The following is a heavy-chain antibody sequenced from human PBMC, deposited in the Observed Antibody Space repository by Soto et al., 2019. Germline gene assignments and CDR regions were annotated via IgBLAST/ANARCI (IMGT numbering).Heavy chain of an antibody. CDR1: GFTFSTYA. J-gene: IGHJ4*02. D-gene: IGHD6-13*01. CDR2: ISGSGDNT. Sequence: EVQLLESGGGLVQPGGSLGLSCAASGFTFSTYAMSWVRQAPGKGLEWVSTISGSGDNTYYAASVKGRFTISRDNSKNTLYLQMNSLRAEDTAVYYCAKIYSASWYAGVDYWGQGTLVTVSS. V-gene: IGHV3-23*01. CDR3: AKIYSASWYAGVDY.